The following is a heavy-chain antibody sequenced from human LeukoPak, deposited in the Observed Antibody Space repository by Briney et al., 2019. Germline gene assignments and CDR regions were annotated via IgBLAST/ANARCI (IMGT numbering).Heavy chain of an antibody. CDR1: GFTFSTYW. J-gene: IGHJ4*02. D-gene: IGHD2-2*01. Sequence: GGSLRLSCAASGFTFSTYWMSWVRQAPGKGLEWVANIKYDGSEEYYMDSVRGRFTISRDNPKNSLYLQMNSLRAEDTAVYYCARGRYQLLWGDYWGQGTLVTVSS. CDR2: IKYDGSEE. V-gene: IGHV3-7*02. CDR3: ARGRYQLLWGDY.